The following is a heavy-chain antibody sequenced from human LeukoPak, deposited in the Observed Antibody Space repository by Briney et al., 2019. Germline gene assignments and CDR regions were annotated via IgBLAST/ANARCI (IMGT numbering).Heavy chain of an antibody. V-gene: IGHV3-21*01. CDR2: ISSSSSYI. D-gene: IGHD4/OR15-4a*01. CDR3: AKGLARFGYGALLDF. Sequence: GGSLRLSCAASGFTFSSYGMSWVRQAPGKGLEWVSSISSSSSYIYYADSVKGRFTISRDNPKNSLYLQMNSLRAEDTAVYYCAKGLARFGYGALLDFWGQGTLVTVSS. CDR1: GFTFSSYG. J-gene: IGHJ4*02.